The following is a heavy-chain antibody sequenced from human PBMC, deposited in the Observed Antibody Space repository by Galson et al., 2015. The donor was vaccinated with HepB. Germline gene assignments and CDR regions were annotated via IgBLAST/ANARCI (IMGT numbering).Heavy chain of an antibody. CDR3: AKDTEADIRRSTSCLSP. CDR2: ISWNSGSI. Sequence: SLRLSCAASGFTFDDYAMHWVRQAPGKGLEWVSGISWNSGSIGYADSVKSRFTISRDNAKNSLYLQMNSLRAEDTALYYCAKDTEADIRRSTSCLSPWGQGTLVTVSS. D-gene: IGHD2-2*01. V-gene: IGHV3-9*01. J-gene: IGHJ5*02. CDR1: GFTFDDYA.